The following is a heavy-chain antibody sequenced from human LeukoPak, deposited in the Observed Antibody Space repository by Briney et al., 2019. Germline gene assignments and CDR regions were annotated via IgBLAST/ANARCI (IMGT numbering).Heavy chain of an antibody. Sequence: GASVKVSCKASGYTFTNYYMLWARQAPGQGLEWMGWINPNSGATHYAQNFQGRVTMTGDTSISTGYMELSRLRSDDTAMYYCARVTISNNWNMDIWGQGTMVTVSS. CDR1: GYTFTNYY. J-gene: IGHJ3*02. V-gene: IGHV1-2*02. D-gene: IGHD1-1*01. CDR2: INPNSGAT. CDR3: ARVTISNNWNMDI.